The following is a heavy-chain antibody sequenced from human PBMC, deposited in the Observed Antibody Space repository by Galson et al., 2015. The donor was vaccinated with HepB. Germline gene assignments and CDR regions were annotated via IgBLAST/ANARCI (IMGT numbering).Heavy chain of an antibody. CDR2: INHSGST. CDR3: ARVKSGRVGTFDY. D-gene: IGHD1-1*01. CDR1: GGSFSGYY. Sequence: ETLSLTCAVYGGSFSGYYGSWIRQPPGKGLEWIGEINHSGSTNYNPSLKSRVTISVDTSKNQFSLKLSSVTAADTAVYYCARVKSGRVGTFDYWGQGTLVTVSS. J-gene: IGHJ4*02. V-gene: IGHV4-34*01.